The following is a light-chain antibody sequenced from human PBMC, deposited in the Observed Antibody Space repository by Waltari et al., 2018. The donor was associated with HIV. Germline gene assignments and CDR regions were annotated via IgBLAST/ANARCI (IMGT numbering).Light chain of an antibody. CDR3: AAWDDSLNGWV. CDR1: SSNIGSNT. V-gene: IGLV1-44*01. Sequence: QSVLTQPPSASGTPGQRVTISCSGSSSNIGSNTVNWYHQLPGTAPKLPIYTNNQLPSGVPDRLSGSKAGTSASLAISGLQSEDEADYYCAAWDDSLNGWVFGGGTKLTVL. CDR2: TNN. J-gene: IGLJ3*02.